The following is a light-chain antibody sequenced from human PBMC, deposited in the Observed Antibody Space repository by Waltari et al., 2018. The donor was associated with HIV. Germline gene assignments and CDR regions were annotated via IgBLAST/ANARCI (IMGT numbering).Light chain of an antibody. J-gene: IGKJ2*02. CDR2: GAS. Sequence: EIVLTQSPGTLSLSPGERVTLSCRASQSVSNNYLAWYKHKPGQAPRLLIYGASSRASGIPDRFSGSGSGTDFTLTISSREPEDFALYYCQQYGASGTFGQGTKLAI. CDR1: QSVSNNY. CDR3: QQYGASGT. V-gene: IGKV3-20*01.